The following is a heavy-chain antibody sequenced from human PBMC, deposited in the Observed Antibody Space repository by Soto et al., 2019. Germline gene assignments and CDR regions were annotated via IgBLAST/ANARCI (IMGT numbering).Heavy chain of an antibody. J-gene: IGHJ5*02. CDR1: GFAFDDYV. CDR2: ITWNGGTI. V-gene: IGHV3-9*01. Sequence: GGSLRLSCAASGFAFDDYVMHWVRQPPGRGLERVSGITWNGGTIRYVDSAKGRFTISRDNAENSLYLQMNSLRPEDTAVYYCAKGGSAALIAPSGRDNWFDPWGQGTQVTVSS. D-gene: IGHD6-13*01. CDR3: AKGGSAALIAPSGRDNWFDP.